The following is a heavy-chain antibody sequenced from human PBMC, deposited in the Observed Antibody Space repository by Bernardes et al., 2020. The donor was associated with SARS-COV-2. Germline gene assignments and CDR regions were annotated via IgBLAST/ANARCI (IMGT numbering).Heavy chain of an antibody. Sequence: SETLSLTRAVYGGSFRGSWSWIRQPPGKGLEWIGEIHHSGGTKYNPSLKSRVSISVDTSKNQFSLRLNSVTAADTAVYYCTRHGGRHFDFWDQGTLVTVSS. CDR1: GGSFRGS. CDR2: IHHSGGT. V-gene: IGHV4-34*01. J-gene: IGHJ4*02. D-gene: IGHD2-15*01. CDR3: TRHGGRHFDF.